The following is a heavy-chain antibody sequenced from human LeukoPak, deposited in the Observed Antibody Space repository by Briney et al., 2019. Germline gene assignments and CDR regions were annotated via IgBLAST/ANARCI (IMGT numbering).Heavy chain of an antibody. CDR1: GFTFSSYS. CDR3: ARSRGGSGLFGI. Sequence: PGGSLRLSCAASGFTFSSYSMNWVRQAPGKGLEWVSSISSSSSYIYYADSVKGRFTISRDNAKNSLYLQMNSLRAEDTAVYYCARSRGGSGLFGIWGQGTMVTVSS. CDR2: ISSSSSYI. V-gene: IGHV3-21*01. J-gene: IGHJ3*02. D-gene: IGHD3-10*01.